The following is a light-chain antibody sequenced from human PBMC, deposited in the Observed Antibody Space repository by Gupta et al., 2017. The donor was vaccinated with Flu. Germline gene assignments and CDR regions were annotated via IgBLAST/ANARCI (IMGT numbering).Light chain of an antibody. CDR1: ELPKKY. CDR2: EDN. Sequence: GAELPKKYVYWYQQQSGQAPMLVIYEDNKRPSGLPERVSGSTSGTMATLTITGAQADDEGDYYCYSTDRSGDSWVFGGGTKLTV. CDR3: YSTDRSGDSWV. J-gene: IGLJ3*02. V-gene: IGLV3-10*01.